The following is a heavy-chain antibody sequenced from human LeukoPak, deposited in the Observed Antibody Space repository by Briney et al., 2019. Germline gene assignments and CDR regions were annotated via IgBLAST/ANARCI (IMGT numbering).Heavy chain of an antibody. J-gene: IGHJ4*02. CDR3: ARYYDSSGYYYASDPIYYFDY. Sequence: PSETLSLTCTVSGGSISSSSYYWGWIRQPPGTGLEWIGSIYYSGSTYYNPSLESRLTISADTSKNRFSLKLSSVTAADTAVYYCARYYDSSGYYYASDPIYYFDYWGQGTLVTVSS. CDR2: IYYSGST. D-gene: IGHD3-22*01. CDR1: GGSISSSSYY. V-gene: IGHV4-39*01.